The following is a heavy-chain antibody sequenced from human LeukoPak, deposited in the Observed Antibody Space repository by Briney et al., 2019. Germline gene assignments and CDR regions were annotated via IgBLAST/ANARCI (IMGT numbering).Heavy chain of an antibody. V-gene: IGHV3-74*01. J-gene: IGHJ4*02. CDR1: GFTFTSYS. CDR2: INSDGTST. D-gene: IGHD1-26*01. CDR3: VRGAPFDY. Sequence: GGSLRLSCAASGFTFTSYSMHWVRQAPGKGLVWVSRINSDGTSTSYADSVKGRFTISRDNAKNMLYPEMNSLRVDDTSVYYCVRGAPFDYWGQGTLVTVSS.